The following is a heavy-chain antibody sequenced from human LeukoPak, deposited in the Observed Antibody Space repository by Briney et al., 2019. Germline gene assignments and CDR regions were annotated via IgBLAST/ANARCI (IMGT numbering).Heavy chain of an antibody. CDR2: ISSSSSYI. V-gene: IGHV3-21*01. J-gene: IGHJ4*02. CDR3: ARGGRSGWYVLSN. Sequence: GGSLRLSCAASGFTFSSYSMNWVRQAPGKGLEWVSSISSSSSYIYYADSVKGRFTISRDNAKNSLYLQMNSLRAEDTAVYYCARGGRSGWYVLSNWGQGTLVTVSS. CDR1: GFTFSSYS. D-gene: IGHD6-19*01.